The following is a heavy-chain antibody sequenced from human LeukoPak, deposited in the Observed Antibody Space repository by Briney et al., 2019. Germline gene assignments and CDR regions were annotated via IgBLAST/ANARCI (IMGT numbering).Heavy chain of an antibody. D-gene: IGHD3-22*01. Sequence: GGSLRLSCAVSGITLSNYGMSWVRQAPGKGLEWVAGISGSGGSTNYAGSVKGRFTTSRDNPKNTLYLQMNSLRAEDTAVYFCAKRGVVIRVILVGFHKEAYYFDSWGQGALVTVSS. CDR1: GITLSNYG. J-gene: IGHJ4*02. CDR3: AKRGVVIRVILVGFHKEAYYFDS. V-gene: IGHV3-23*01. CDR2: ISGSGGST.